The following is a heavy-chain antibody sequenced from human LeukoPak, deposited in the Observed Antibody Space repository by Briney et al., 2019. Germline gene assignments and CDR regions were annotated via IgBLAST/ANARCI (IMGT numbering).Heavy chain of an antibody. Sequence: SETLSLTCTVSGGSISSYYWSWIRQPPGKGLEWIGYIYYSGSTNYNPSLKSRVTISVDTSKNQFSLKLSSVTAADTAVYYCARQLTYSSSWAYFDYWGQGTLVTVSS. V-gene: IGHV4-59*08. CDR2: IYYSGST. D-gene: IGHD6-13*01. CDR3: ARQLTYSSSWAYFDY. J-gene: IGHJ4*02. CDR1: GGSISSYY.